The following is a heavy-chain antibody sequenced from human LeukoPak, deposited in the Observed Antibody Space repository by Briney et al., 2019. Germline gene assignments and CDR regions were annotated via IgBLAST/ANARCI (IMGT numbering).Heavy chain of an antibody. CDR1: GFTFSSYA. J-gene: IGHJ4*02. D-gene: IGHD3-10*01. CDR3: AKTSFPYYYGSGSFIDY. Sequence: GRSLRLSCAASGFTFSSYAMHWVRQAPGKGLEWVAVISYDGSNKYYADSVKGRFTISRDNSKNTLYLQMNSLRAEDTAVYYCAKTSFPYYYGSGSFIDYWGQGTLVTVSS. CDR2: ISYDGSNK. V-gene: IGHV3-30*04.